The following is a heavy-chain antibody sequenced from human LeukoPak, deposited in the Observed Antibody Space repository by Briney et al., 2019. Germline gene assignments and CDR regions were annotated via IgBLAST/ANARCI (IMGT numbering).Heavy chain of an antibody. D-gene: IGHD3-22*01. CDR1: GFTFSSYA. CDR3: AKESYYYDSSGYYPFGY. J-gene: IGHJ4*02. Sequence: GSLRLSCAASGFTFSSYAMSWVRQAPGKGLEWVSAISGSGGSTYYADSVKGRFTISRDNSKNTLYLQMNSLRAEDTAVYYCAKESYYYDSSGYYPFGYWGQGTLVTVSS. CDR2: ISGSGGST. V-gene: IGHV3-23*01.